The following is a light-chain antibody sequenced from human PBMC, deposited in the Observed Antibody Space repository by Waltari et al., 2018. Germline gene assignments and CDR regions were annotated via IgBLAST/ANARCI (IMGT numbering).Light chain of an antibody. Sequence: CRASQRLRIYLAWYQQKPGQAPRLLIYHASTSATGIPDRFSGSGSGTDFSLTISRLEPEDFAVYYCQHYESLPVTFGQGTKVEIK. J-gene: IGKJ1*01. CDR2: HAS. V-gene: IGKV3-20*01. CDR1: QRLRIY. CDR3: QHYESLPVT.